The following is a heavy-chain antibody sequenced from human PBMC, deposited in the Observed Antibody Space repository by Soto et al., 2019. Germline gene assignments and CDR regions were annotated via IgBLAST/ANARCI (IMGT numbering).Heavy chain of an antibody. V-gene: IGHV2-5*01. CDR3: AHSSYYYDSSGPFDY. CDR1: GFSLSTSGVG. Sequence: QITLKESGPTRVKPTQTLTLTCTFSGFSLSTSGVGVGWIRQPPGKALEWLALIYWNDDKRYSPSLKSRLTITKDTSKNQVVLTMTNMDPVDTATYYCAHSSYYYDSSGPFDYWGQGTLVTVSS. D-gene: IGHD3-22*01. J-gene: IGHJ4*02. CDR2: IYWNDDK.